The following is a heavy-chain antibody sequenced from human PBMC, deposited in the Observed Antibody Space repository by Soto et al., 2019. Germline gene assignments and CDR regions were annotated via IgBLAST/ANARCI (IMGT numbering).Heavy chain of an antibody. D-gene: IGHD2-21*02. CDR1: GYMFRNYD. Sequence: QVQLVQSVAEVKKPGSSVKVSCKASGYMFRNYDIIWVRQATGQGLELMGWMNPDSDKTDYAQQFQGRVTITGNTSISTAYMELTALPYEDTAIYYFGRPVASYCGGDCYSRHWGQGTLVTVSS. CDR2: MNPDSDKT. J-gene: IGHJ4*02. CDR3: GRPVASYCGGDCYSRH. V-gene: IGHV1-8*01.